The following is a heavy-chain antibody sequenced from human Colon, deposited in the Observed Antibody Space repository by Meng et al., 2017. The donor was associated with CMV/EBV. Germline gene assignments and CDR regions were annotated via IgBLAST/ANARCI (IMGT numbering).Heavy chain of an antibody. D-gene: IGHD1-26*01. CDR2: ITADRKFM. CDR3: AARSAFDY. Sequence: SLRLSCVASGFNFNSYARNWVRQAPGKGLEWVAAITADRKFMYYADSVKGRFVISRDNAKNSLFLQMNFLTAADTGVYYCAARSAFDYWGLGTLVTV. J-gene: IGHJ4*02. CDR1: GFNFNSYA. V-gene: IGHV3-21*06.